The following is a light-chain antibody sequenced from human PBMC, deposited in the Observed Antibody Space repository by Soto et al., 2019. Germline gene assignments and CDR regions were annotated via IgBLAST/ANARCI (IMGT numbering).Light chain of an antibody. CDR3: SSYTSSSVYV. CDR1: SSDVGGYNY. J-gene: IGLJ1*01. Sequence: QSVLTQPASVSVSPGQSITISCTGTSSDVGGYNYVSWYQQHPGKAPKLMIYDVSNRPSGVSNRFSGSKSGNTASLTISGLPAEDEADYYCSSYTSSSVYVFGTGTKVTV. CDR2: DVS. V-gene: IGLV2-14*01.